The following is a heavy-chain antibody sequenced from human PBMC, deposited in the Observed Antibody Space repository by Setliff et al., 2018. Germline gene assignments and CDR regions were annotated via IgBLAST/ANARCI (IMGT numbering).Heavy chain of an antibody. CDR3: ARTTGYRLEGDFDY. J-gene: IGHJ4*02. V-gene: IGHV3-20*04. CDR2: INWNGGST. Sequence: GGSLRLSCAASGFTFDDYGMSWVRQAPGKGLEWVSGINWNGGSTGYADSVKGRFTISRDNAENSLYLQMNSLRAEDTAIYYCARTTGYRLEGDFDYWGQGTLVTVSS. CDR1: GFTFDDYG. D-gene: IGHD3-16*01.